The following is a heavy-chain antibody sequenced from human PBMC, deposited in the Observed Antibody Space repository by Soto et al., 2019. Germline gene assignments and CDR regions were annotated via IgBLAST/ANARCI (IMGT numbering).Heavy chain of an antibody. Sequence: EVQLLESGGGLVQPGGSLRLSCAASGFTFSSYAMNWVRQAPGKGLEWVSAISGSGGSTYYADSVKGRFTISRGNSKNTLYLQMNSLRAEDTAVYYCAKTPSVLMVYTIPLWGQGTLVTASS. J-gene: IGHJ4*02. D-gene: IGHD2-8*01. CDR3: AKTPSVLMVYTIPL. CDR2: ISGSGGST. CDR1: GFTFSSYA. V-gene: IGHV3-23*01.